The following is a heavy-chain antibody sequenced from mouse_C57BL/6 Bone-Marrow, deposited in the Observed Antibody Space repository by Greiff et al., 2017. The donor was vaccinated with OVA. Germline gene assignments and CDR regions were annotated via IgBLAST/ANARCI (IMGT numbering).Heavy chain of an antibody. CDR2: INPNNGGT. CDR3: ARGPLPFSDY. CDR1: GYTFTDYY. V-gene: IGHV1-26*01. J-gene: IGHJ2*01. Sequence: EVQLQQSGPELVKPGASVKISCKASGYTFTDYYMNWVKQSHGKSLEWIGDINPNNGGTSYNQKFKGKATLTVEKSSSTVYLELSRLTSDDSAVYYCARGPLPFSDYWGQGTTLTVSS.